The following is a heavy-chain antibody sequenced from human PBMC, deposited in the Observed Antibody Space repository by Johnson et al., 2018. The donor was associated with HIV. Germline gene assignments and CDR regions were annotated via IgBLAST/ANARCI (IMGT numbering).Heavy chain of an antibody. Sequence: QVQLVQSGGGLVQPGGSLRLSCAASGFTFSDHYMSWIRQAPGKGLEWVSYISSSGSTIYYADSVKGRFTISRDNAKNSLYLQMSSLRVEDTAVYYCATRDPTYRPGAFDIWGQGTTVTVSS. CDR3: ATRDPTYRPGAFDI. V-gene: IGHV3-11*04. CDR1: GFTFSDHY. J-gene: IGHJ3*02. D-gene: IGHD1-14*01. CDR2: ISSSGSTI.